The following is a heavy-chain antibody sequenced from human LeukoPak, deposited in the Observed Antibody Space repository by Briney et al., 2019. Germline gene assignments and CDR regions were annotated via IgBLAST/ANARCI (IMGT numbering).Heavy chain of an antibody. CDR2: ISGSGDNT. V-gene: IGHV3-23*01. CDR1: GFTFSTFA. Sequence: GGSLRLSCAASGFTFSTFAMTWVRQAPGKGPEWVSAISGSGDNTYYADSVKGRFIISRDNSKHTVSLQMNSLRAEDTAVYYCAKGDYDILDCWGQGTLVTVSS. J-gene: IGHJ4*02. D-gene: IGHD3-9*01. CDR3: AKGDYDILDC.